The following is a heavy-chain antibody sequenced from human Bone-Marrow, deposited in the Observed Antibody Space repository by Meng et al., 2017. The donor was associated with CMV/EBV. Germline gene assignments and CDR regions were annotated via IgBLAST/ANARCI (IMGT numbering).Heavy chain of an antibody. CDR2: IDWNGGRT. Sequence: GESLKISCAASGFTFHDHGMSWVRLVPGKGLEWVGGIDWNGGRTDYADSVKGRFTISRDNARNSLYLEMNSLRAEDAAFYYCARDRAVGWADGLDVWGQGTTVTVSS. V-gene: IGHV3-20*04. CDR1: GFTFHDHG. D-gene: IGHD6-19*01. J-gene: IGHJ6*02. CDR3: ARDRAVGWADGLDV.